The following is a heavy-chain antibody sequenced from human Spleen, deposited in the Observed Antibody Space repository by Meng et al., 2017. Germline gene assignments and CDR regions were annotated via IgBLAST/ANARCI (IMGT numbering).Heavy chain of an antibody. CDR2: INHSGST. Sequence: VQVQQGGARLLKPSETLSPTCVVFGGSFSDYYWSWIRQPPGKGLEWIGEINHSGSTNYNPSLENRATISVDTSQNNLSLKLSSVTAADSAVYYCARGPTTMAHDFDYWGQGTLVTVSS. D-gene: IGHD4-11*01. V-gene: IGHV4-34*01. CDR3: ARGPTTMAHDFDY. J-gene: IGHJ4*02. CDR1: GGSFSDYY.